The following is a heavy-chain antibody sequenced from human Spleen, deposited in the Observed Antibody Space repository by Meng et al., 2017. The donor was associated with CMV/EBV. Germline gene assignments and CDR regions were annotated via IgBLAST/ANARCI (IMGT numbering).Heavy chain of an antibody. Sequence: GGSLRLSCAASGFTFSSYAMSWVRQAPGKGLEWVSAISGTGGSTYYADSVKSRFTISRDNSKNTLHLQMNSLRVEDTAVYYCARDGRDRSDYWGQGTLVTVSS. CDR3: ARDGRDRSDY. CDR2: ISGTGGST. CDR1: GFTFSSYA. J-gene: IGHJ4*02. V-gene: IGHV3-23*01.